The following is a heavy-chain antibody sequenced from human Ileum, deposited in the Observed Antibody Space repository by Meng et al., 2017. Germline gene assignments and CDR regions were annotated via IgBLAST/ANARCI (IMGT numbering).Heavy chain of an antibody. CDR3: AREWSGSYRHFDY. Sequence: QVQRRESAPGLLKPSGTLLLTCAVFGGSISTSDWWSWVRQPPGKGLEWIGEIHHSGSTNYNPSLKSRVTISVDKSKNQFSLKLNSVTAADTAVYYCAREWSGSYRHFDYWGQGTLVTVSS. D-gene: IGHD1-26*01. CDR2: IHHSGST. V-gene: IGHV4-4*02. J-gene: IGHJ4*02. CDR1: GGSISTSDW.